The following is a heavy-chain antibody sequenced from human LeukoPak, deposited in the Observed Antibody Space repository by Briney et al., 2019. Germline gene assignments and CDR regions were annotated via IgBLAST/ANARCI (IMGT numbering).Heavy chain of an antibody. Sequence: PSETLSLTCAVYRGSFSGFYWSWIRQSPGKGLEWIGEINHSGSTNYNPFIMSRVTISVDASKNQFSLKLNSVTAADSAAYYCARGGRDPVLVGATTSGYFDYWGQGTPVTVSS. CDR2: INHSGST. CDR1: RGSFSGFY. V-gene: IGHV4-34*01. CDR3: ARGGRDPVLVGATTSGYFDY. J-gene: IGHJ4*02. D-gene: IGHD1-26*01.